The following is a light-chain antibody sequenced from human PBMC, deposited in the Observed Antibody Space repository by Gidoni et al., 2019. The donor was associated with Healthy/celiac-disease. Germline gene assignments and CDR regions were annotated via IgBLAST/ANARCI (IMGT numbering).Light chain of an antibody. CDR2: KAS. CDR1: QSISSW. CDR3: QQYNSYRT. V-gene: IGKV1-5*03. Sequence: DIQMTQSPSTLSASVGDRVTNTCRASQSISSWLAWYQQKPGKAPKLLIYKASILESGVPSRFSGGGSGTDFTLTISSLQPDDFATYCCQQYNSYRTFGQGTKVEIK. J-gene: IGKJ1*01.